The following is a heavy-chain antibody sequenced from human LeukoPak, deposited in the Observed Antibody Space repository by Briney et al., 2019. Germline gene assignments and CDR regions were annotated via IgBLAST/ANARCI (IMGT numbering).Heavy chain of an antibody. V-gene: IGHV4-59*01. J-gene: IGHJ5*02. CDR2: ILYSGST. Sequence: SETLSLTCTVSGGSISTSYWNWVRQPPGKGLEWIGYILYSGSTNYNPSLESRVTISVDTSKNQFSLKLTSVTAADTAVYYCARCHLGYYDADHWFDPWGQGTLVTVSS. CDR3: ARCHLGYYDADHWFDP. CDR1: GGSISTSY. D-gene: IGHD3-22*01.